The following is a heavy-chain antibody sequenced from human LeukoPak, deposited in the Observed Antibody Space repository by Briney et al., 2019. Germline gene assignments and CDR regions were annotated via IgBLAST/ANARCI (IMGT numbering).Heavy chain of an antibody. V-gene: IGHV3-48*01. D-gene: IGHD5-24*01. J-gene: IGHJ4*02. CDR1: GFTFSSYS. Sequence: GGSLRLSCASSGFTFSSYSMNCVRQAPGKGLEWVSYISSSSSTIYYADSVKDRFTISRDNAKNSLYLQMNSLIAEDTAVYYCARATGRDGYNSGYWGQGTLVTVSS. CDR2: ISSSSSTI. CDR3: ARATGRDGYNSGY.